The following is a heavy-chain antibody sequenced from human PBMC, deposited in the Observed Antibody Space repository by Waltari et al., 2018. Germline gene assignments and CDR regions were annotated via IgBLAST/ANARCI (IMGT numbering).Heavy chain of an antibody. V-gene: IGHV1-58*01. CDR2: IVVGSGNT. J-gene: IGHJ4*02. D-gene: IGHD2-8*01. CDR3: ASMGPSDGSNFDY. CDR1: GFTFTSSA. Sequence: QMQLVQSGPEVKKPGTSVKVSCKASGFTFTSSAVQWVRQARGQRLEWIGWIVVGSGNTTYAQKFQERVTITRDMSTSTADMELSSLRSEDTAVYYCASMGPSDGSNFDYWGQGTLVTVSS.